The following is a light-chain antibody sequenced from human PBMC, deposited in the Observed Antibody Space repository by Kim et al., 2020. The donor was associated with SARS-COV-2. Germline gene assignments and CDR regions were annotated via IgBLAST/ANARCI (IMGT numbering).Light chain of an antibody. CDR2: GAS. Sequence: PGESATLSCRASQCVRSNLAWYQQKPGQAPRLLIYGASTRATGIPARFSGSGSGTEFTLTISSLQSEDFAVYYCQQYNNWPPWTFGQGTKVDIK. V-gene: IGKV3-15*01. J-gene: IGKJ1*01. CDR1: QCVRSN. CDR3: QQYNNWPPWT.